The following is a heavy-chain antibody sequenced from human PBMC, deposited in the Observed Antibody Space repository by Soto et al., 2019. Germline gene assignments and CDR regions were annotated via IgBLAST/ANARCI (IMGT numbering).Heavy chain of an antibody. J-gene: IGHJ5*02. CDR2: IYYSGST. Sequence: SETLSLTFTVSGGSISSYYWSWIRQPPGKGLEWIGYIYYSGSTNYNPSLKSRVTISVDTSKNQFSLKLSSVTAADTAVYYCARVLRVAGTTNWFDPWGQGTLVTVSS. CDR3: ARVLRVAGTTNWFDP. CDR1: GGSISSYY. V-gene: IGHV4-59*01. D-gene: IGHD6-19*01.